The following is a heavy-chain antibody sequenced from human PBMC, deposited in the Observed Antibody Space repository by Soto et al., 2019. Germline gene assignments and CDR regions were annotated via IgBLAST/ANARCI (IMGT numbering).Heavy chain of an antibody. CDR2: ISGSGGST. J-gene: IGHJ4*02. Sequence: GGSLRLSCAASGFTFSSYAMSWVRQAPGKGLEWVSAISGSGGSTYYADSVKGRFTISRDNSKNTLYLQMNSLRAEDTAVYYCARSDPRRYCSSWYLFHLGQGNLVNVFS. CDR3: ARSDPRRYCSSWYLFH. CDR1: GFTFSSYA. D-gene: IGHD6-13*01. V-gene: IGHV3-23*01.